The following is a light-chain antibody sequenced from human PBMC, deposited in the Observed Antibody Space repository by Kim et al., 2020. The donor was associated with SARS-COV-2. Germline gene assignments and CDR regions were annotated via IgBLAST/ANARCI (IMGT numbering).Light chain of an antibody. V-gene: IGLV4-69*01. Sequence: QPVLTQSPSASASLGASVKLTCTLSSGQSRSAIAWHQQQPEKGPRYLMKLNSDGSHTKGDGIPDRFSGSSSGTERYLTISSLQSEDEADYYCQTWGTGVWVFGGGTKLTVL. CDR2: LNSDGSH. CDR1: SGQSRSA. J-gene: IGLJ3*02. CDR3: QTWGTGVWV.